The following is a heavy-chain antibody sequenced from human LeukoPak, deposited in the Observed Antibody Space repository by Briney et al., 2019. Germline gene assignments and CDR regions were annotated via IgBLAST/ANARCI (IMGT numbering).Heavy chain of an antibody. Sequence: ASMKVFCKASGYTFSAYYVHWVRQAPGQGLDWMGWIKPNSCDTNYAQKFQGRVTMTWDTSISTAYMELSRLRSDDTAVYYCARESGTYGYDYWGQGTLVTVYS. V-gene: IGHV1-2*02. CDR3: ARESGTYGYDY. CDR2: IKPNSCDT. D-gene: IGHD1-26*01. CDR1: GYTFSAYY. J-gene: IGHJ4*02.